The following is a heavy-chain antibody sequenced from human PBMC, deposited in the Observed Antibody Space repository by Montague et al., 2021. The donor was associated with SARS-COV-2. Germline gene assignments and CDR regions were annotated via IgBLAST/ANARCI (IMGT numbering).Heavy chain of an antibody. D-gene: IGHD3-10*01. CDR2: IYHSGST. CDR3: ARDCYDYGSGSYQRWFDH. J-gene: IGHJ5*02. V-gene: IGHV4-38-2*02. CDR1: GYSISSGYY. Sequence: SETLSLTCTVSGYSISSGYYWGWIRQPPGKGLEWIGSIYHSGSTYYNPSLKSRVTISVDTSKNQFSLKLSSVTAADTAVYYCARDCYDYGSGSYQRWFDHWGQGTLVTVSS.